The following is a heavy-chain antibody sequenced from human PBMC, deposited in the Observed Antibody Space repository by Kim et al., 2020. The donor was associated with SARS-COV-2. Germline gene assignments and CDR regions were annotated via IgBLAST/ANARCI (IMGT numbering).Heavy chain of an antibody. D-gene: IGHD5-18*01. CDR3: ARDPPLDTAMIWFDP. Sequence: SVKVSCKASGGTFSSYAISWVRQAPGQGLEWMGRIIPILRIANYAQKFQGRVTITADKSTSTAYMELSSLRSEDTAVYYCARDPPLDTAMIWFDPWGQGTLVTVSS. V-gene: IGHV1-69*04. CDR2: IIPILRIA. CDR1: GGTFSSYA. J-gene: IGHJ5*02.